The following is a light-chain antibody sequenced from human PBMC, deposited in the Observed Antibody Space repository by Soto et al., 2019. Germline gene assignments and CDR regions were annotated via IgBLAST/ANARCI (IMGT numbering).Light chain of an antibody. Sequence: PGERATLSCGASQSVSSSFLAWYQQRPGLAPRLLIYDASSRASGIPDRISGSGSGTEFTLTISSLQSEDFAVYYCKQYNSWPLTFGGGTKVDIK. V-gene: IGKV3D-20*01. CDR3: KQYNSWPLT. J-gene: IGKJ4*01. CDR2: DAS. CDR1: QSVSSSF.